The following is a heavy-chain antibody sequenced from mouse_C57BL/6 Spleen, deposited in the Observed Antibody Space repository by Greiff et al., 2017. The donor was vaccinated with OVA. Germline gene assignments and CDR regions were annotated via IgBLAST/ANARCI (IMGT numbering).Heavy chain of an antibody. Sequence: EVHLVESGGDLVKPGGSLKLSCAASGFTFSSYGMSWVRQTPDKRLEWVATISSGGSYTYYPDSVKGRFTIAKDNAKNTLYLQMSSLKSEDTAMYYCARQRAQATYAMDYWGQGTSVTVSS. D-gene: IGHD3-2*02. J-gene: IGHJ4*01. CDR3: ARQRAQATYAMDY. CDR2: ISSGGSYT. CDR1: GFTFSSYG. V-gene: IGHV5-6*01.